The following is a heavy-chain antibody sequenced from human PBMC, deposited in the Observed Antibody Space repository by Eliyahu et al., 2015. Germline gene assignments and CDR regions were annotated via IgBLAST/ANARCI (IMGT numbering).Heavy chain of an antibody. CDR1: GFTFSDHY. V-gene: IGHV3-72*01. CDR2: IRNKANGFIT. J-gene: IGHJ4*02. D-gene: IGHD1-1*01. CDR3: VRGRTTTGDFDY. Sequence: EVQLVESGGGLVQPGGSLRLSCVASGFTFSDHYMDWVRQAPGKGLEWVGRIRNKANGFITQNAASVKGRFIVSRDDSKNSLYLQMNSLKTEDTAVYYCVRGRTTTGDFDYWGQGTLLTVSS.